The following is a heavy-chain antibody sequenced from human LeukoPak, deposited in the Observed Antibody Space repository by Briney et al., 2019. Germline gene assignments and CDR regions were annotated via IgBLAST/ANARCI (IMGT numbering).Heavy chain of an antibody. J-gene: IGHJ4*02. V-gene: IGHV4-59*01. CDR2: IYYSGST. CDR1: GVSISSYY. Sequence: KPSETLSLTCTVSGVSISSYYWSWIRQPPGKGLEWIGYIYYSGSTNYNPSLKSRVTISVDTSKNQFSPKLSSVTAADTAVYYCARVGYGSAYWGQGTLVTVSS. CDR3: ARVGYGSAY. D-gene: IGHD3-10*01.